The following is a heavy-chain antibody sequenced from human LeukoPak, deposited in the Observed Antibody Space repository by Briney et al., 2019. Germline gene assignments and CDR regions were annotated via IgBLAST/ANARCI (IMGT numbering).Heavy chain of an antibody. V-gene: IGHV4-39*01. CDR3: ARQGIAARLLNDY. CDR1: GGSISSSSYY. CDR2: IYYSGST. D-gene: IGHD6-6*01. Sequence: PSETLSLTCTVSGGSISSSSYYWGWIRQPPGKGLEWIGSIYYSGSTYYNPSLKSRVTISVDTSKNQFSLKLSSVTAADTAVYYCARQGIAARLLNDYWGQGTLVTVSS. J-gene: IGHJ4*02.